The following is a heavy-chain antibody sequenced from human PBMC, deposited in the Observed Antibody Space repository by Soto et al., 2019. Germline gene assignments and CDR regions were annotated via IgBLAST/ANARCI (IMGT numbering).Heavy chain of an antibody. CDR1: GFTFNTYG. Sequence: PGGPLSLSCAASGFTFNTYGMHWVRQAPGKGLEWVAVISYDGSEKYYVDPVKGRFTISKDNTKNTLYLQMNSLRPEDTAVYYCAKSPNFYCSSPNCYKYYFDHWGQGTRVTVSS. CDR3: AKSPNFYCSSPNCYKYYFDH. V-gene: IGHV3-30*18. CDR2: ISYDGSEK. D-gene: IGHD2-2*02. J-gene: IGHJ4*02.